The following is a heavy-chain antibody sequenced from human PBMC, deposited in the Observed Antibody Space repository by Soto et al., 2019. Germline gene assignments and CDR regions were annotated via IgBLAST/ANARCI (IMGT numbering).Heavy chain of an antibody. D-gene: IGHD2-2*01. CDR2: INTGKGNT. J-gene: IGHJ4*02. Sequence: ASLKVPCKASGYTFTNYAMHWVRQAPGQRLEWMGWINTGKGNTKYSQKFQGRVTITRDTSASTAYMELSSLRSEDTAMYYCARAGDDCSAANCYVIDYWGQGTLVTVSS. V-gene: IGHV1-3*04. CDR3: ARAGDDCSAANCYVIDY. CDR1: GYTFTNYA.